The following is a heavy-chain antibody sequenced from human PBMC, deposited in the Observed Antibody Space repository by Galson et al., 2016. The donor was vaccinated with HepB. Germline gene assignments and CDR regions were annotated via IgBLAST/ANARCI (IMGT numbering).Heavy chain of an antibody. Sequence: ETLSLTCSVSGGSISSNTHYWGWIRQPPGKGLEWIATIYSSGRTYYNPTLKSRVTISVDTSKNQFSLQLRSLTAADTAVFYCMSRSINYGFWSGSHVPDYWGQGTLVTVSS. CDR3: MSRSINYGFWSGSHVPDY. CDR1: GGSISSNTHY. D-gene: IGHD3-3*01. CDR2: IYSSGRT. J-gene: IGHJ4*02. V-gene: IGHV4-39*01.